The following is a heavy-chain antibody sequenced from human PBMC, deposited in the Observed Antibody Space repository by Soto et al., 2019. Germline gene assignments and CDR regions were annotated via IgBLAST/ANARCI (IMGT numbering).Heavy chain of an antibody. V-gene: IGHV1-18*01. CDR1: GYTFTSYG. D-gene: IGHD3-3*01. CDR2: ISAYNGNT. Sequence: GASVKVSCKASGYTFTSYGISWVRQAPGQGLEWMGWISAYNGNTNYAQKLQGRVTMTTDTSTSTAYMELRSLRSDDTAVYYCARDSHIFLEWLLPVYYYYGMDVWGQGTTVTVSS. J-gene: IGHJ6*02. CDR3: ARDSHIFLEWLLPVYYYYGMDV.